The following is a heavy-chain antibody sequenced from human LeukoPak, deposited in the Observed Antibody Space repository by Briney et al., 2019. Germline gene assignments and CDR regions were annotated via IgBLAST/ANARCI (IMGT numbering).Heavy chain of an antibody. CDR3: ARDFSKGGFDP. CDR1: GYTFTSYG. Sequence: ASVKVSCKASGYTFTSYGISWVRQAPGQGLEWMGWISAYNGNTNYAQKLQGRVTMTRDTSTSTVYMELSSLRSEDTAVYYCARDFSKGGFDPWGQGTLVTVSS. V-gene: IGHV1-18*01. D-gene: IGHD3-3*01. J-gene: IGHJ5*02. CDR2: ISAYNGNT.